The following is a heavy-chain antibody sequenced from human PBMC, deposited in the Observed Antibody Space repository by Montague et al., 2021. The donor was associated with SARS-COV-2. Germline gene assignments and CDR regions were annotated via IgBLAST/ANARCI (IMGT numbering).Heavy chain of an antibody. D-gene: IGHD2-15*01. CDR1: GGSISSGGYY. J-gene: IGHJ4*02. Sequence: TLSLICAVSGGSISSGGYYWNWLRQHPEKGLEWIGYIYYSVSTNYNPSLRSRVTISEDTAKNQFSLKLTSVTAADTAVYYCARDKEMIFWGQGILVTVSS. CDR3: ARDKEMIF. V-gene: IGHV4-31*11. CDR2: IYYSVST.